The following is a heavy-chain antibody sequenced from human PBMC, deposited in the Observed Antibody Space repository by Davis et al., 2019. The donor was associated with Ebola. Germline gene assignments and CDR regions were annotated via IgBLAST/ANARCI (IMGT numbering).Heavy chain of an antibody. J-gene: IGHJ4*02. CDR1: GGSFSGYY. V-gene: IGHV4-34*01. D-gene: IGHD6-13*01. Sequence: MPGGSLRLSCAVYGGSFSGYYCSWIRQSPGKGLEWIGEINYRGSTNYTPSLKSRVTISVDTSKNQFSLKLNSVTTADTAVYYCARQGDSSSIFDFWGQGTLVTVSS. CDR2: INYRGST. CDR3: ARQGDSSSIFDF.